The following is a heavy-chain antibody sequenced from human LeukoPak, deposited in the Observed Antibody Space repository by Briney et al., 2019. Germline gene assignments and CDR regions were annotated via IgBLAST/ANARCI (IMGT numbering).Heavy chain of an antibody. D-gene: IGHD1-7*01. V-gene: IGHV3-23*01. CDR2: ISGSGGST. CDR1: GFTFNNNA. Sequence: GGSLRLSWAASGFTFNNNAMNWVRQAPGKGLEWVSAISGSGGSTYYADSGKGRFTISRDNSKNTLYLQMNSLRAEDTAVYYCAKEGKTRNWNYYQAKPIYWGQGTLVTVSS. CDR3: AKEGKTRNWNYYQAKPIY. J-gene: IGHJ4*02.